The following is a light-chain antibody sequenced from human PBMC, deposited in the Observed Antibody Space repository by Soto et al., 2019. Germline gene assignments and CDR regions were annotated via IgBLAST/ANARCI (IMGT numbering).Light chain of an antibody. CDR2: EVS. V-gene: IGLV2-8*01. CDR3: SSYAGINKGV. CDR1: SSDVGGYNY. Sequence: QPELTHPPSATGFPVQAVRITCKKTSSDVGGYNYVSWYQQHPGKAPKLMIYEVSKRPSGVPDRFSGSKSGNTASLTVSGLQAEDEADYYCSSYAGINKGVFGTGTKVTV. J-gene: IGLJ1*01.